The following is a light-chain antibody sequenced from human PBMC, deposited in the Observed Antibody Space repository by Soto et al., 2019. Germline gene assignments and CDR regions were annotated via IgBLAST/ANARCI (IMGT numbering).Light chain of an antibody. Sequence: QSVLTQPASVSGSPGQSITISCTGTSSDVGGYNYVSWYQQHPGKAPKLMIYEVSNRPSGVSNRFSGSKSGNTASLTISGXXAXXXADYYCSSYTSSSTWVFGGGTKLTVL. V-gene: IGLV2-14*01. CDR3: SSYTSSSTWV. J-gene: IGLJ3*02. CDR2: EVS. CDR1: SSDVGGYNY.